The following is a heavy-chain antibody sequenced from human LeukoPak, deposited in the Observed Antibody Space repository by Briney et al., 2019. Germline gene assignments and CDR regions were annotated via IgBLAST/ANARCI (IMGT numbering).Heavy chain of an antibody. CDR2: FYYSGRT. J-gene: IGHJ4*02. V-gene: IGHV4-39*07. D-gene: IGHD5-18*01. CDR3: ARLRVRGYGYGPWEGPTWLDY. CDR1: GGSISSSTYY. Sequence: PSETLSLTCTVSGGSISSSTYYWGWIRQPPGKGLEWIGSFYYSGRTYYNPSLKSRVTISVDTSKNQFSPKLSSVTAADTAVYYCARLRVRGYGYGPWEGPTWLDYWGQGTLVTVSS.